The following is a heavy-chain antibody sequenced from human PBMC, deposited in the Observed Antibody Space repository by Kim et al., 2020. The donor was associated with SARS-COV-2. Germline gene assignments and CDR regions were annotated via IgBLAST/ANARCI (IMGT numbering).Heavy chain of an antibody. Sequence: SETLSLTCAVYGGSFSGYYWSWIRQPPGKGLEWIGEINHSGSTNYNPSLKSRVTISVDTSKNQFSLKLSSVTAADTAVYYCARGRSSTSWKPRGPRGGWFDPWGQGTLVTVSS. D-gene: IGHD2-2*01. CDR2: INHSGST. CDR1: GGSFSGYY. V-gene: IGHV4-34*01. J-gene: IGHJ5*02. CDR3: ARGRSSTSWKPRGPRGGWFDP.